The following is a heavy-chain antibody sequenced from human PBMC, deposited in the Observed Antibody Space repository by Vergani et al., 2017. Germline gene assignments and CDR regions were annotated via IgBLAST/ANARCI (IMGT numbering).Heavy chain of an antibody. J-gene: IGHJ2*01. CDR1: GGSISSGGYY. CDR3: ATRPVVVVAATWYFDL. D-gene: IGHD2-15*01. CDR2: IYYSGST. Sequence: QVQLQESGPGLVKPSQTLSLTCTVSGGSISSGGYYWSWIRQPPGKGLEWIGYIYYSGSTYYNPSLKSRVTISVDTSKNQFSLKLSSVTAADTAVYYCATRPVVVVAATWYFDLWGRGTLVTVSS. V-gene: IGHV4-30-4*08.